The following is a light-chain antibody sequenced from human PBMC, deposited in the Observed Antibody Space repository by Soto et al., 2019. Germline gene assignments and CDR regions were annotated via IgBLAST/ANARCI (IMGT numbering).Light chain of an antibody. CDR3: QQSYSTLFT. J-gene: IGKJ3*01. CDR2: TAT. Sequence: DLQMTQSPSSLSASVGDRLTITCRASQSISNYLNWYQKKPGKAPKLLIFTATSLQSGVPSRFSGSGSGTDFTLTISSLQPEDFATYYCQQSYSTLFTFGPGTKVDIK. CDR1: QSISNY. V-gene: IGKV1-39*01.